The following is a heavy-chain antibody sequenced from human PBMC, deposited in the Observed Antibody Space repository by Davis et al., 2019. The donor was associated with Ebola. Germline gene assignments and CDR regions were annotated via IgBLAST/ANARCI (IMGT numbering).Heavy chain of an antibody. CDR1: GFTFSSYA. J-gene: IGHJ4*02. V-gene: IGHV3-33*08. CDR2: IWYDGSNK. CDR3: ARSPYSGYFDY. D-gene: IGHD2-15*01. Sequence: GESLKISCAASGFTFSSYAMSWVRQAPGKGLEWVAVIWYDGSNKYYADSVKGRFTISRDNSKNTLYLQMNSLRAEDTAVYYCARSPYSGYFDYWGQGTLVTVSS.